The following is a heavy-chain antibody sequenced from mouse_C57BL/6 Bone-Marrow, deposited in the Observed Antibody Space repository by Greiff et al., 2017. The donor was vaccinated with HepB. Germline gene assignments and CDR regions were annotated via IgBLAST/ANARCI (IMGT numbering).Heavy chain of an antibody. CDR2: ISDGGSYT. CDR3: ARDTPIYYGNSVDY. Sequence: EVQVVESGGGLVKPGGSLKLSCAASGFTFSSYAMSWVRQTPEKRLEWVATISDGGSYTYYPDNVKGRFTISRDNAKNNLYLQMSHLKSEDTAMYYCARDTPIYYGNSVDYWGQGTTLTVSS. D-gene: IGHD2-1*01. J-gene: IGHJ2*01. CDR1: GFTFSSYA. V-gene: IGHV5-4*01.